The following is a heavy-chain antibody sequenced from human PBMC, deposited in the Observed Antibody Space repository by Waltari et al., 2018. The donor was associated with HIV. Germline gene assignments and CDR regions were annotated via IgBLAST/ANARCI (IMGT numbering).Heavy chain of an antibody. J-gene: IGHJ4*02. V-gene: IGHV3-7*01. D-gene: IGHD1-1*01. Sequence: EVPLGESGGGLVQPGGYLRLSCAAAGLPFSSSWMSWVRQAPGKGLGWVANIKQDGSEKYYVDSVKGRFTISRDNAKNSLYLQMNSLRAEDTAVYYCARDPLVEHRGILDYWGQGTLVTVSS. CDR1: GLPFSSSW. CDR3: ARDPLVEHRGILDY. CDR2: IKQDGSEK.